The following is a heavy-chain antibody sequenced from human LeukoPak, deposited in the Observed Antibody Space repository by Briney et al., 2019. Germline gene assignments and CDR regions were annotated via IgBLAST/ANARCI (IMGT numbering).Heavy chain of an antibody. V-gene: IGHV4-59*01. D-gene: IGHD3-3*01. Sequence: SETLSLTCTVSGGSISSYYWSWIRKPPGKGLEWIGYIYYSGSTNYNPSLKSRVTISVDTSKNQFSLKLSSVTAADTAVYYCASLSYYDFWSGYDNWFDPWGQGTLVTVSS. CDR3: ASLSYYDFWSGYDNWFDP. CDR2: IYYSGST. J-gene: IGHJ5*02. CDR1: GGSISSYY.